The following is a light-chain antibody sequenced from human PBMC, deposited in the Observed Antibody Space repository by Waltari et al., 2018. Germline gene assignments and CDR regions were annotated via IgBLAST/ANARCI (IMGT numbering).Light chain of an antibody. CDR3: QQYYSYPRT. CDR1: QGINTY. Sequence: AIRMTQSPSSFSASTRDRVPSTCRASQGINTYLAWYQQKPGKAPRLLIYAASTLQGGVPSRFSGSGSGTDFTLTISSLQSEDFATYYCQQYYSYPRTFGPGTKVEIK. J-gene: IGKJ1*01. CDR2: AAS. V-gene: IGKV1-8*01.